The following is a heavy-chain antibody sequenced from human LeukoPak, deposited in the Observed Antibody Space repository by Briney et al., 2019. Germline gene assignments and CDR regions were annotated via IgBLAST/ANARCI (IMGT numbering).Heavy chain of an antibody. Sequence: GASVNVSCTASGYAFTSYYMHWVRQAPGQGLEWMGIINPSGGSTSYAQKFQGRVTMTRDTSTSTVYMELSSLRSEDTAVYYCAVPWSGYVLDYWGQGTLVTVSS. D-gene: IGHD3-3*01. CDR1: GYAFTSYY. CDR2: INPSGGST. V-gene: IGHV1-46*01. CDR3: AVPWSGYVLDY. J-gene: IGHJ4*02.